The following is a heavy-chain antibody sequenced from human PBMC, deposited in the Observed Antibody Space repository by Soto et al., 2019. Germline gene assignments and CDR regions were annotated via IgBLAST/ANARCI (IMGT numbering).Heavy chain of an antibody. D-gene: IGHD3-22*01. J-gene: IGHJ4*02. CDR1: GGTFSSYA. V-gene: IGHV1-69*13. CDR3: ASCSSSGYCLDY. CDR2: IIPIFGTA. Sequence: SVKVSCKASGGTFSSYAISWVRQAPGQGLEWMGGIIPIFGTANYAQKFQGRVTITADESTSTAYMELSSLRSEDTAVYYCASCSSSGYCLDYWGQGTLVTVSS.